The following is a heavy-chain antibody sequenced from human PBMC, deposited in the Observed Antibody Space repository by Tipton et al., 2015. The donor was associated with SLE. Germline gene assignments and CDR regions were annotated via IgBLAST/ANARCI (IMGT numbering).Heavy chain of an antibody. D-gene: IGHD3-22*01. CDR2: INHSGST. V-gene: IGHV4-61*08. J-gene: IGHJ4*02. CDR1: GDSVSSGGYY. CDR3: ARDEYRYDATGYHLLGHFDF. Sequence: TLSLTCTVSGDSVSSGGYYWSWIRQPPGKGLEWIGEINHSGSTNYNPSLKSRVTISVDTSKNQFSLKLSSVTAADTAVYYCARDEYRYDATGYHLLGHFDFWGQGTLVTVSS.